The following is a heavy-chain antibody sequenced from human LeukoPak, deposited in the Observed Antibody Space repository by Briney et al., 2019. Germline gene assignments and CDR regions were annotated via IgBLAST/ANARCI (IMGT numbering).Heavy chain of an antibody. CDR1: GGSISSYY. D-gene: IGHD3-10*01. Sequence: RPSETLSLTCTVSGGSISSYYWSWIRQPPGKGLEWIGYIYYSGSTNYNPSLKSRVTISVDTSKNQFSLKLSSVTAADTAVYYCARHLAANYYGSSYYYYYYGMDVWGQGTTVTVSS. V-gene: IGHV4-59*08. CDR3: ARHLAANYYGSSYYYYYYGMDV. J-gene: IGHJ6*02. CDR2: IYYSGST.